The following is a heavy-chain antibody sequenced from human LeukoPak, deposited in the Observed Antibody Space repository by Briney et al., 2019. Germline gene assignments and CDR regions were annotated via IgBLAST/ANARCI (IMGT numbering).Heavy chain of an antibody. D-gene: IGHD2-15*01. CDR3: ARDSSSGLLTDY. CDR1: GYTFTSYG. Sequence: ASVKVSCEASGYTFTSYGISWVRQAPGQGLEWMGWISAYNGDTNYAQKLQGRVTMTTDTSTSTAYMELRSLRSDDTAVYYCARDSSSGLLTDYWGQGTLVTVSS. V-gene: IGHV1-18*01. CDR2: ISAYNGDT. J-gene: IGHJ4*02.